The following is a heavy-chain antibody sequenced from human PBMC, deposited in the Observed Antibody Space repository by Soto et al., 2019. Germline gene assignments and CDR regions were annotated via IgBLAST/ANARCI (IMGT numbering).Heavy chain of an antibody. J-gene: IGHJ6*02. Sequence: QVQLQESGPGLVKPSETLSLTCTVSGGSISSYYWSWIRQPPGKGLEWIGYIYYSGRTNYNPSLKSRVTISVDTSKNQFSLKLSSVTAADTAVYYCAQSGGMDVWGQGTTVTVSS. V-gene: IGHV4-59*01. CDR1: GGSISSYY. D-gene: IGHD6-25*01. CDR2: IYYSGRT. CDR3: AQSGGMDV.